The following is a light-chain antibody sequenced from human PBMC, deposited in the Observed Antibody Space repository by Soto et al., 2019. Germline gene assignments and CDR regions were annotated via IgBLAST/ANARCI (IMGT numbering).Light chain of an antibody. CDR2: GAS. Sequence: EIVMTQSPAALPVSPGERATLSFSASQSVSSYLACYQQKPGQAPRLLIYGASSRATGIPDRFSGSGSGTDFTLTISRLEPEDFAVYYCQQYGSSPPITFGQGTRLEI. CDR3: QQYGSSPPIT. V-gene: IGKV3-20*01. CDR1: QSVSSY. J-gene: IGKJ5*01.